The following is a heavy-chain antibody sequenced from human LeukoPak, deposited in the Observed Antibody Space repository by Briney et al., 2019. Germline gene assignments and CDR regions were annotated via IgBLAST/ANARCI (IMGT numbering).Heavy chain of an antibody. CDR1: GFTFSSYT. J-gene: IGHJ4*02. Sequence: PGGSLRLSCAASGFTFSSYTMNWVRQAPGKGLEWVAFIRYDGSNKYYADSVKGRFTISRDNSKNTLYLQMNSLRAEDTAVYYCVRDKGRRYITMIGPRRLDYWGQGTLVTVSS. D-gene: IGHD3-22*01. CDR3: VRDKGRRYITMIGPRRLDY. V-gene: IGHV3-30*02. CDR2: IRYDGSNK.